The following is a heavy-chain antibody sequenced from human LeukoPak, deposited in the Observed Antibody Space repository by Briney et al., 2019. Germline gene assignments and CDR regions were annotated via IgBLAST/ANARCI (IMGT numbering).Heavy chain of an antibody. D-gene: IGHD3-9*01. Sequence: GGSLRLSCAAYGFTFSSYAMRWVSQAGGKGLECVSTISGTYASTYYADSVKGRFTISRDNSKNTLYLQMNSLRAEYTAVYFCANILGPFDYWGQGTLVTVSS. CDR2: ISGTYAST. CDR3: ANILGPFDY. J-gene: IGHJ4*02. CDR1: GFTFSSYA. V-gene: IGHV3-23*01.